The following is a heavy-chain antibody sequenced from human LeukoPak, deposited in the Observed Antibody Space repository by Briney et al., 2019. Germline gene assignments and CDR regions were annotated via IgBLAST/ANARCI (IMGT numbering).Heavy chain of an antibody. CDR1: GFTFSSYA. CDR2: ISGSGDST. J-gene: IGHJ6*03. V-gene: IGHV3-23*01. CDR3: AKGSSSSAFLDYYMDV. Sequence: PGGSLRLSCAASGFTFSSYAMSWVRQGPGKGLEWVSTISGSGDSTYYADSVRGRFTISRDNSKNTLYLQMNSLRVEDTAVYYCAKGSSSSAFLDYYMDVWGKGTTVTVSS. D-gene: IGHD6-13*01.